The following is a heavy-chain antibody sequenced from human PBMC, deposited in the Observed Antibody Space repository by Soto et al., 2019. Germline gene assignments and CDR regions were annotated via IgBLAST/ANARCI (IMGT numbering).Heavy chain of an antibody. CDR1: GFSLSSTRMA. CDR2: IYWDDDK. Sequence: QITLKASGPTLVKPTQTLPLTCTFSGFSLSSTRMAVGWIRQPPGKALEWLALIYWDDDKRYSPFLKSRLTITKDTSKNQVVLTRSNMGPVDTARYYCAHIVVAGLGYYFDYWGQGTLFTVSS. V-gene: IGHV2-5*02. CDR3: AHIVVAGLGYYFDY. J-gene: IGHJ4*02. D-gene: IGHD6-19*01.